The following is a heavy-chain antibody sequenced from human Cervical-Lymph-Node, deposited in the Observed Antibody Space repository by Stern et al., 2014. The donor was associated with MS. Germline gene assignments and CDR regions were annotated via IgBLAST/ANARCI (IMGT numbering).Heavy chain of an antibody. D-gene: IGHD2-2*01. Sequence: VQLVQSGAEVKKPGASVKVSCKASGYTFTGYYMHWVRQAPGQGLEWMGWINPNSGGTNYAQKFQGRVTMTRDTSISTAYMELSRLRSDDTAVYYCARATGPLIVVVPAAPDYWGQGTLVTVSS. CDR3: ARATGPLIVVVPAAPDY. CDR1: GYTFTGYY. CDR2: INPNSGGT. J-gene: IGHJ4*02. V-gene: IGHV1-2*02.